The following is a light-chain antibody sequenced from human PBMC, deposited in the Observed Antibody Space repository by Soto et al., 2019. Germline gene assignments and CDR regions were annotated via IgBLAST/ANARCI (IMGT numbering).Light chain of an antibody. CDR2: HAS. Sequence: IQVTQSASTLPASVGDRVTITCRAIQCISNWLAWYQQIPGTAPKVRIYHASNLQSGVTSRFSGSGSGTEFTLTISSLQPDDCGTYYCQQYDTSPLTFGGGTKV. CDR3: QQYDTSPLT. CDR1: QCISNW. V-gene: IGKV1-5*01. J-gene: IGKJ4*01.